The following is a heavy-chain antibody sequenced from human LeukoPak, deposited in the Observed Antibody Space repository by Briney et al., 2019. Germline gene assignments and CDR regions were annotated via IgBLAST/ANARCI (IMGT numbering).Heavy chain of an antibody. D-gene: IGHD1-1*01. CDR3: ARAVQLERPPPLIGYYYMDV. CDR2: IFYTGST. CDR1: GGSISSYY. V-gene: IGHV4-59*01. Sequence: SETLSLTCTVSGGSISSYYWSWIRQPPGKGLEWIGYIFYTGSTNYNPSLKSRVTISVLTSKNRFSLKLRSVTAADTAVYYCARAVQLERPPPLIGYYYMDVWGKGTTVTVSS. J-gene: IGHJ6*03.